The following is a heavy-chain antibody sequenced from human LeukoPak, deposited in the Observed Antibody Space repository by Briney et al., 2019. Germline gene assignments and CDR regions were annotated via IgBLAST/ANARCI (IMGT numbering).Heavy chain of an antibody. CDR1: GYSFTSYW. CDR2: IYPGDSDT. D-gene: IGHD3-22*01. Sequence: GESLKISCKGSGYSFTSYWIGWVRQMPGKGLEWMGIIYPGDSDTRYSPSFQGQVTISADKSISTAYLQWSSLKASDTAMYYCARQGVVITPNDAFDIWGHGTMVTVSS. CDR3: ARQGVVITPNDAFDI. J-gene: IGHJ3*02. V-gene: IGHV5-51*01.